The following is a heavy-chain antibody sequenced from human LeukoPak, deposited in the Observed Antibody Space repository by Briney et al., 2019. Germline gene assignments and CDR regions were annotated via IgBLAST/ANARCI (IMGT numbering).Heavy chain of an antibody. CDR2: INHSGST. CDR3: ARGRGSGWYHGAFDI. J-gene: IGHJ3*02. CDR1: GGSFSGYY. Sequence: SETLSLPCAVYGGSFSGYYWSWIRQPPGKGLEWIGEINHSGSTNYNPSLKSRVTISVDTSKNQFSLKLSSVTAADTAVYYCARGRGSGWYHGAFDIWGQGTMVTVSS. D-gene: IGHD6-19*01. V-gene: IGHV4-34*01.